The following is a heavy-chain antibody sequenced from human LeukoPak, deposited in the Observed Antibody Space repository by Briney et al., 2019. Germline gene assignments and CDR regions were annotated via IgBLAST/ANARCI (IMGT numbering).Heavy chain of an antibody. Sequence: GGSLRLSCAASGFTFSNYWMSWVRQAPGKGLEWVANIKQDGSEKSYVDSVKGRFTISRDNAKNSLYLQMNSLRVEDTAVYYCARSLPYGTTWYGRSDFWGQGTLVTVSS. D-gene: IGHD6-13*01. J-gene: IGHJ4*02. V-gene: IGHV3-7*01. CDR3: ARSLPYGTTWYGRSDF. CDR1: GFTFSNYW. CDR2: IKQDGSEK.